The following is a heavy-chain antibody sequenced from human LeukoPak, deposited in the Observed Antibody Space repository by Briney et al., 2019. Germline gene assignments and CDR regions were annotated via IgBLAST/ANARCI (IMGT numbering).Heavy chain of an antibody. D-gene: IGHD5-24*01. V-gene: IGHV3-74*01. CDR2: INTDGSST. J-gene: IGHJ4*02. CDR3: SRGEPDMATDY. CDR1: GFPFSSYW. Sequence: GSLRLSCVVSGFPFSSYWMHWVRQAPGKGLVWVSRINTDGSSTRYADSVKGRFTISRDNTKNTLYLQMNSLRAEDTAVYYCSRGEPDMATDYWGQGTLGTVSS.